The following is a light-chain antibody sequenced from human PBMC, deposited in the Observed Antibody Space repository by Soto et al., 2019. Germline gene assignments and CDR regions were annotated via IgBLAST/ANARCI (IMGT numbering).Light chain of an antibody. Sequence: AIRMTQSPSSFSASTGDRVTITCRASQGISSYLAWYQQKPGKAPKLLIYAASTLQSGVPSRFSGSGSGTDFTLTISCQQSEDFATYYCQQYYSYPITVGQGTRREIK. J-gene: IGKJ5*01. CDR2: AAS. V-gene: IGKV1-8*01. CDR1: QGISSY. CDR3: QQYYSYPIT.